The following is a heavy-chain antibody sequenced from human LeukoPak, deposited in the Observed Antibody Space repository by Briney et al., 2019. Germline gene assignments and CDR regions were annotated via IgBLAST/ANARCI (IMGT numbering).Heavy chain of an antibody. CDR1: GYSFTTYW. CDR3: ARRVGIQLVGNTFDI. J-gene: IGHJ3*02. CDR2: IYPGDSDT. V-gene: IGHV5-51*01. D-gene: IGHD2-21*01. Sequence: GESLKISCKGSGYSFTTYWIDWVRQMPGKGLEWMGIIYPGDSDTRYSPSFQGQFTISADKSISTAYLQWSSLKASDTAMYHCARRVGIQLVGNTFDIWGQGTMVTVSS.